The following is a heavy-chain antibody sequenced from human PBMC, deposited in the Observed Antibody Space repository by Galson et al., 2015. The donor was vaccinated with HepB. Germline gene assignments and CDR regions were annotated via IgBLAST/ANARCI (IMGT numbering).Heavy chain of an antibody. CDR3: ARQSGRFLEWYHLGYYYYGMDV. CDR1: GGTFSSYA. CDR2: MNPNSGNT. V-gene: IGHV1-8*02. D-gene: IGHD3-3*01. J-gene: IGHJ6*02. Sequence: SVKVSCKASGGTFSSYAISWVRQATGQGLEWMGWMNPNSGNTGYAQKFQGRVTMTRNTSISTAYMELSSLRSEDTAVYYCARQSGRFLEWYHLGYYYYGMDVWGQGTTVTVSS.